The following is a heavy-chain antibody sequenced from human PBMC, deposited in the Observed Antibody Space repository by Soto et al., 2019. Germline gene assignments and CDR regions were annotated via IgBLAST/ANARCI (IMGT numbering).Heavy chain of an antibody. Sequence: QVQLVQSGAEVKKPGASVKVSCKAYGYTFSSYGLSWVRQAPGQGLEWMGWISAYSGNTVYTQRFKGRLTMATDTATGTAYLELRSLRSADTAVYYCARDFYQSSGYCDYWGQGTLVTVSS. J-gene: IGHJ4*02. CDR1: GYTFSSYG. D-gene: IGHD3-22*01. CDR2: ISAYSGNT. CDR3: ARDFYQSSGYCDY. V-gene: IGHV1-18*01.